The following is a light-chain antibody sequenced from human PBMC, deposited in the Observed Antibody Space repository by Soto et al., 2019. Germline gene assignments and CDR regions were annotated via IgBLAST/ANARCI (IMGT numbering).Light chain of an antibody. CDR1: QSISSW. CDR2: KAS. V-gene: IGKV1-5*03. J-gene: IGKJ4*01. Sequence: DIQMTQSPSTLSASVGDRVTITCRASQSISSWLAWYQQKPGKAPKLLIYKASSLESGVPSWFSGSGSGTEFTLTISSLQPDDFATYYCQQYNSYLTFGGGTKVDI. CDR3: QQYNSYLT.